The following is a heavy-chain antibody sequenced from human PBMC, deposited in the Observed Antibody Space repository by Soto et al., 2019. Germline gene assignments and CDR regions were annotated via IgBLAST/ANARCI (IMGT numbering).Heavy chain of an antibody. D-gene: IGHD4-4*01. CDR1: GFTFSSYS. CDR2: ISSSSSYI. CDR3: ARAIVTTRYYYYYYGMDV. J-gene: IGHJ6*02. V-gene: IGHV3-21*01. Sequence: GGSLRLSCAASGFTFSSYSMNWVRQAPGKGLEWVSSISSSSSYIYYADSGKGRFTISRDNAKNSLYLQMNSLRAEDTAVYYCARAIVTTRYYYYYYGMDVWGQGTTVTVSS.